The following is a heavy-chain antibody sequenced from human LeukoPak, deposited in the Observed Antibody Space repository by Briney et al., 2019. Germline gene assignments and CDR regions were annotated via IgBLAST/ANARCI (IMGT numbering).Heavy chain of an antibody. CDR1: GFTFSSYG. CDR3: ARESYYGSGSYPPFDY. D-gene: IGHD3-10*01. V-gene: IGHV3-30*03. CDR2: ISYDGSNK. J-gene: IGHJ4*02. Sequence: PGGSLRLSCAASGFTFSSYGMHWVRQAPGKGLEWVAVISYDGSNKYYADSVKGRFTISRDNSKNTLYLQMNSLRAEDTAVYYCARESYYGSGSYPPFDYWGQGTLVTVSS.